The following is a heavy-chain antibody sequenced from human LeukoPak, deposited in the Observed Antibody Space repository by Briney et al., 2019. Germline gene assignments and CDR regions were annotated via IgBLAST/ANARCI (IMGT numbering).Heavy chain of an antibody. CDR3: TRRSYSDL. CDR2: MRSKKDGGKT. D-gene: IGHD2-21*01. CDR1: VVDFSDAW. V-gene: IGHV3-15*01. Sequence: GGALRLSCTASVVDFSDAWRSWVRRAPGKGLEWVGRMRSKKDGGKTDYGAPVKGRFTISRDDSQKILYLHMSSLTIEDTGVYYCTRRSYSDLWGQGTLVTVSS. J-gene: IGHJ5*02.